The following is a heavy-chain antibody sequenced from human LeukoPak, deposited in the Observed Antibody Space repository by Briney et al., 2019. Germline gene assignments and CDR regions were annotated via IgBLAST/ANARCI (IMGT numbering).Heavy chain of an antibody. CDR1: GYTLTELS. D-gene: IGHD2-2*01. Sequence: ASVKVSCKVSGYTLTELSMHWVRQAPGKGLEWMGGFDPEDGETIYAQKFQGRVTMTRDTSISTAYMELSRLRSDDTAVYYCARDRGVVSYYYYYYGMDVWGQGTTVTVSS. CDR3: ARDRGVVSYYYYYYGMDV. J-gene: IGHJ6*02. CDR2: FDPEDGET. V-gene: IGHV1-24*01.